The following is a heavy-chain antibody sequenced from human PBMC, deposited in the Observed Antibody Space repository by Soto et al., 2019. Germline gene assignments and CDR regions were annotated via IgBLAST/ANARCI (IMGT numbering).Heavy chain of an antibody. CDR1: GGSISSGGYY. Sequence: QVQLQESGPGLVKPSQTLSLTCTVSGGSISSGGYYWSWIRQHPGKGLEWIGYIYYSGSPYYNPSLKSRVTISVDTSKNQFSLKLSSVTTADTTVYYCARDSIAAAGSHHYWGQGNLVTVSS. D-gene: IGHD6-13*01. V-gene: IGHV4-31*03. J-gene: IGHJ4*02. CDR3: ARDSIAAAGSHHY. CDR2: IYYSGSP.